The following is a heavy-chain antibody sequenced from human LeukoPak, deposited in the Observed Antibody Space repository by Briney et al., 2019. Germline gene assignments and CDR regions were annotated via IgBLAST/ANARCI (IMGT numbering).Heavy chain of an antibody. V-gene: IGHV4-39*01. Sequence: KASETLSLTCTVSGGSISSSNYYWGWIRQPPGKGLELIGSIYYSGSTYYNPSLKSRVTISVDTSKNQFSLKLSSVTAADTAVYYCARGFGTNYFDYWGQGTLVTASS. CDR3: ARGFGTNYFDY. CDR1: GGSISSSNYY. CDR2: IYYSGST. D-gene: IGHD3-16*01. J-gene: IGHJ4*02.